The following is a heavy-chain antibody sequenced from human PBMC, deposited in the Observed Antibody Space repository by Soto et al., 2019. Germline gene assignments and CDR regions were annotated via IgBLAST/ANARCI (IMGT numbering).Heavy chain of an antibody. V-gene: IGHV3-66*01. CDR1: GLTVSSTF. D-gene: IGHD2-2*01. CDR2: IYSDGST. CDR3: ARDIVVVPSAYNHDAFDI. Sequence: GGSLRLSCAASGLTVSSTFMSWVRQAPGKGLEWVSVIYSDGSTYYADSVKCRFTISRDNSKNTLYLQMNSLRAEDTAVYYCARDIVVVPSAYNHDAFDIWGQGTMVTVSS. J-gene: IGHJ3*02.